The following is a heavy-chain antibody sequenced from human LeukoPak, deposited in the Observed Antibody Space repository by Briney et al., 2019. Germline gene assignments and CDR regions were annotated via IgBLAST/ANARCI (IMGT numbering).Heavy chain of an antibody. D-gene: IGHD1-26*01. J-gene: IGHJ5*02. CDR2: INHSGST. V-gene: IGHV4-34*01. CDR3: AREFRKGWDWFDP. Sequence: PSETLSLTCAVYGGSFSGYYWSWIRQPPGKGLEWIGEINHSGSTNYNPSLKSRVTISVDTSKNQFSLKLSSVTAADTAVYYWAREFRKGWDWFDPWGQGTLVTVSS. CDR1: GGSFSGYY.